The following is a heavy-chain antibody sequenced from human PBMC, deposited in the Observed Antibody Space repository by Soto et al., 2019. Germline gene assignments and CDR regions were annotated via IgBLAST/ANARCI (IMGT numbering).Heavy chain of an antibody. J-gene: IGHJ6*02. CDR2: ISGSGGST. D-gene: IGHD2-2*02. V-gene: IGHV3-23*01. CDR3: AKDLYGGDNYYYGMDV. CDR1: GFTFSSYA. Sequence: GGSLRLSCAASGFTFSSYAMSWVRQAPGKGLEWVSAISGSGGSTYYADSVKGRFTISRDNSKNTLYLQMNSLRAEDTAVYYCAKDLYGGDNYYYGMDVWGQGTTVTVSS.